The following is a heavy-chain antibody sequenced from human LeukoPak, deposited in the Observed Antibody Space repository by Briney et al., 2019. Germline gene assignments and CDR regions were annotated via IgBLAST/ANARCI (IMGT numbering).Heavy chain of an antibody. CDR3: ARGSPRPYYDFWSGYYTVFDY. V-gene: IGHV4-34*01. Sequence: SETLSLTCAVYGGSFSGYYWSWIRQPPGKGLEWIGEINHSGSTNYNPSLKSRVTISVDTSKNQFSLKLSSVTAADTAVYYCARGSPRPYYDFWSGYYTVFDYWGRGTLVTVSS. J-gene: IGHJ4*02. CDR2: INHSGST. CDR1: GGSFSGYY. D-gene: IGHD3-3*01.